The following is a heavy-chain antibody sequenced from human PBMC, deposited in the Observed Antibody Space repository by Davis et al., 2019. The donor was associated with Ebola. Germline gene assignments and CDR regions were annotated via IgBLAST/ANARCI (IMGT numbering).Heavy chain of an antibody. CDR1: GFIFSSYT. V-gene: IGHV3-21*01. J-gene: IGHJ4*02. CDR3: TRGRHSEPTYDDY. Sequence: GESLKISCAASGFIFSSYTMNWVRQAPGKGLEWVLSISVSSGYIYYEDSVKGRFTISRDNAKNSLYLQMNSLRAEDTAVYYCTRGRHSEPTYDDYWGQGTLVTVSS. D-gene: IGHD2/OR15-2a*01. CDR2: ISVSSGYI.